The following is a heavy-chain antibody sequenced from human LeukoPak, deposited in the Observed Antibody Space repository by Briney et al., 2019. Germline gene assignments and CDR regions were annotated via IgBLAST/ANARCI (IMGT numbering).Heavy chain of an antibody. CDR1: GGSISSYY. J-gene: IGHJ4*02. CDR2: IYYSGSA. Sequence: SETLSLTCTVSGGSISSYYWSWIRQPPGKGLAWIGYIYYSGSANYNPSLKSRVTISVDTSKNQFSLKLSSVTAADTAVYYCARGGSGSYYYFDYWGQGTLVTVSS. CDR3: ARGGSGSYYYFDY. D-gene: IGHD1-26*01. V-gene: IGHV4-59*01.